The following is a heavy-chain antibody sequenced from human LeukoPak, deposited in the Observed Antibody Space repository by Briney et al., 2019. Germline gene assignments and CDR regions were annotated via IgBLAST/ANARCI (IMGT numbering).Heavy chain of an antibody. CDR2: ISGSGVST. CDR3: AKASDYDSPNWFDP. V-gene: IGHV3-23*01. J-gene: IGHJ5*02. D-gene: IGHD3-3*01. CDR1: GLTFSSYA. Sequence: GGSLRLSCAASGLTFSSYAMSWVRQAPGKGLEWVSAISGSGVSTHYADSVKGRFTISRDNSKNTLYLQMNSLRAEDTAVYYCAKASDYDSPNWFDPWGQGTLVTVSS.